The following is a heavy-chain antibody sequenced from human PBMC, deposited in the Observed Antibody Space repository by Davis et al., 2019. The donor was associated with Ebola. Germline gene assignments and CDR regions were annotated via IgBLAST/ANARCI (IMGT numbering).Heavy chain of an antibody. J-gene: IGHJ6*02. CDR3: ARANTGYCSSTSCNYYYYYGMDV. CDR2: ISAYNGNT. V-gene: IGHV1-18*01. CDR1: GYTFTSYG. D-gene: IGHD2-2*01. Sequence: ASVKVSCKASGYTFTSYGISWVRQAPGQGLEWMGWISAYNGNTNYAQKLQGRVTITRDTSASTAYMELSSLRSEDTAVYYCARANTGYCSSTSCNYYYYYGMDVWGQGTTVTVSS.